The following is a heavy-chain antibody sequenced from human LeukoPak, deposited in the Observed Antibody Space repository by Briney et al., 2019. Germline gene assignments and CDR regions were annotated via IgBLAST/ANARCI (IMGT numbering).Heavy chain of an antibody. CDR3: ASGVMVRGVNWFDP. CDR1: GGSISSYY. J-gene: IGHJ5*02. Sequence: PSETLSLTCTVSGGSISSYYWSWIRQPPGKGLEWIGYIYYSGSTNYNPSLKSRVTISVDTSKNQFSLKLSSVTAADTAVYYCASGVMVRGVNWFDPWGQGTLVTVSS. CDR2: IYYSGST. D-gene: IGHD3-10*01. V-gene: IGHV4-59*08.